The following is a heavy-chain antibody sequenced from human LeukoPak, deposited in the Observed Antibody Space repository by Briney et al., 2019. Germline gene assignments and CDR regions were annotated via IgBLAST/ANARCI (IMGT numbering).Heavy chain of an antibody. CDR3: AKGPMYYYGSGSYDDY. D-gene: IGHD3-10*01. V-gene: IGHV3-23*01. J-gene: IGHJ4*02. CDR2: ISGSGGST. Sequence: GGSLRLSWAASGFTFSSCAMSWVRQAPEKGLEWVSAISGSGGSTYYADSVKGRFTISRDNSKNTLYLQMNSLRAEDTAVYYCAKGPMYYYGSGSYDDYWGQGTLVTVSS. CDR1: GFTFSSCA.